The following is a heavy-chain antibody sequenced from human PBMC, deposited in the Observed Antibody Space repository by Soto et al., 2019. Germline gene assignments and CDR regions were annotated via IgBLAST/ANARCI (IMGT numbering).Heavy chain of an antibody. CDR2: LHHGGST. CDR1: RYSINNNNW. D-gene: IGHD5-12*01. Sequence: SETLSLTCDVSRYSINNNNWWSWVRQPPGGGLEWIGELHHGGSTNYNPSLESRATFSVDISKNQFFLKLSSVTAADTAVYYCTKNSAYALDYWGQGTLVTVSS. V-gene: IGHV4-4*02. CDR3: TKNSAYALDY. J-gene: IGHJ4*02.